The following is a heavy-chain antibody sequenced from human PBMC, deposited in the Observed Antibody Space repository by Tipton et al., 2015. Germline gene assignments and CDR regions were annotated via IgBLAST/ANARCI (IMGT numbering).Heavy chain of an antibody. Sequence: GSLRLSCAASGFTFSTYSMNWVRQAPGKGLEWVSYISSSSSAIYYADSVKGRFTISRDNSKNTLYLQMNSLRAEDTAVYYCARAGFYYDSSGLRAFDIWGQGTMVTVSS. CDR2: ISSSSSAI. D-gene: IGHD3-22*01. CDR3: ARAGFYYDSSGLRAFDI. V-gene: IGHV3-48*01. CDR1: GFTFSTYS. J-gene: IGHJ3*02.